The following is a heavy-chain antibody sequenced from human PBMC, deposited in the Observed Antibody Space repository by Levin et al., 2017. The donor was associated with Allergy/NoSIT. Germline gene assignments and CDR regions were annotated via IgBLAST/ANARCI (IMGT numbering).Heavy chain of an antibody. J-gene: IGHJ4*02. CDR3: ARHTSGYDKPFDY. V-gene: IGHV5-51*01. Sequence: GGSLRLSCKGSGYSFTSYWIGWVRQMPGKGLEWMGIIYPGDSDTRYSPSFRGQVTISADKSISTAYLQWSSLKASDTAMYYCARHTSGYDKPFDYWGQGTLVTVSS. CDR1: GYSFTSYW. CDR2: IYPGDSDT. D-gene: IGHD5-12*01.